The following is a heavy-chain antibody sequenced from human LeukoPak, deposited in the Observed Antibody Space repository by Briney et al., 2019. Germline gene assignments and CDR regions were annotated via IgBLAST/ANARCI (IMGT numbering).Heavy chain of an antibody. V-gene: IGHV3-23*01. D-gene: IGHD3-22*01. CDR2: ISGSGGST. CDR1: GFSVSNYY. J-gene: IGHJ4*02. Sequence: GGSLRLSCAGSGFSVSNYYMSWVRQAPGKGLEWVSAISGSGGSTYYADSVKGRFTISRDNSKNTLYLQMNSLRAEDTAVYYCAKVRGAFYDSSGYYFDYWGQGTLVTVSS. CDR3: AKVRGAFYDSSGYYFDY.